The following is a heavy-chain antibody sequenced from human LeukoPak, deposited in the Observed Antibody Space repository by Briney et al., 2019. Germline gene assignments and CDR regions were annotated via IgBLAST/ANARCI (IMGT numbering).Heavy chain of an antibody. D-gene: IGHD6-13*01. V-gene: IGHV4-34*01. CDR3: ARGIGIAAAGWFDP. CDR1: GGSFSGYY. CDR2: INHSGST. Sequence: SETLSLTCAVYGGSFSGYYWSWIRQPPGKGLEWIGEINHSGSTNYNPSLKSRVTISVDTSKNQFSLKLSSVTAADTAVYYCARGIGIAAAGWFDPWGQGTLVTVSS. J-gene: IGHJ5*02.